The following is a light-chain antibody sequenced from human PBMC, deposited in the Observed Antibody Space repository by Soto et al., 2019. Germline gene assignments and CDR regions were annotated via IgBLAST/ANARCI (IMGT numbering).Light chain of an antibody. CDR2: GAS. CDR3: QQHYDRPYT. Sequence: EIVMTQSPATLSVSPGERATLSCRASQSVSSNLAWYQQRPGQAPRLLIYGASNRATSTPARFSGSGSGTDYTLTISSLQSEDFALYYCQQHYDRPYTFGQGTKL. V-gene: IGKV3-15*01. CDR1: QSVSSN. J-gene: IGKJ2*01.